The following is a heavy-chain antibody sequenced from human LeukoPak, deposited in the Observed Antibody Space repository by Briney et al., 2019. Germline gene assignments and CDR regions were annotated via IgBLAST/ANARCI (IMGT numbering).Heavy chain of an antibody. CDR1: SGSISSYY. CDR2: IYYTGSI. Sequence: PSETLSLTCTVSSGSISSYYWSWIRQPPGKGLEWIGYIYYTGSINYNPSLKSRVTISVDTSKNQFSLRLSSVTAADTAMYYCARGGGSFVPYFDYWGQGTQVTVSS. J-gene: IGHJ4*02. D-gene: IGHD1-26*01. V-gene: IGHV4-59*01. CDR3: ARGGGSFVPYFDY.